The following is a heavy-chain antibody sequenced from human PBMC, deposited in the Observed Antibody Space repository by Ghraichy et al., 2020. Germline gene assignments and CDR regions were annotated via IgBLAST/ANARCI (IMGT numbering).Heavy chain of an antibody. D-gene: IGHD3-3*01. V-gene: IGHV3-23*01. J-gene: IGHJ5*01. CDR3: AKDPGYYDFWSAYSDS. CDR2: ISGSGGST. Sequence: GGSLRLSCAASGFTFSSYAMSWVRQAPGKGLEWVSAISGSGGSTYYADSVKGRFTISRDNSQNTLYLQMNSLRAEDTAVYCCAKDPGYYDFWSAYSDSWGQGTLVTVSS. CDR1: GFTFSSYA.